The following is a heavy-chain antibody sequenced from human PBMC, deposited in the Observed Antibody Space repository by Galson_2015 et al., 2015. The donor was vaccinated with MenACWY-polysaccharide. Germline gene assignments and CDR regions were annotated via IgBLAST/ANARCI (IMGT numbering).Heavy chain of an antibody. D-gene: IGHD1-26*01. Sequence: SLRLSCAASGFNFGILVMTWVRQGPGKGLEWVSAISPGSQTTYYSDSVKGRFSISRDNSKDTLYLQMDSLRAEDTAVYYCVKGGWGDNWGQGTLVTVSS. J-gene: IGHJ4*02. V-gene: IGHV3-23*01. CDR1: GFNFGILV. CDR2: ISPGSQTT. CDR3: VKGGWGDN.